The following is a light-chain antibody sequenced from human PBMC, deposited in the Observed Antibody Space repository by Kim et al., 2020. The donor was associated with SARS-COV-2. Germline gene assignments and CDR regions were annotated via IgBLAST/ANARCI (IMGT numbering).Light chain of an antibody. J-gene: IGKJ4*01. CDR3: QQYDNLLLIT. Sequence: SVGDRVTITCQASQDISNYLNWYQQKPGKAPKLLIYDASNLETGVPSRFSGSGSGTDFTFTISSLQPEDIATYYCQQYDNLLLITFGGGTKVDIK. CDR2: DAS. V-gene: IGKV1-33*01. CDR1: QDISNY.